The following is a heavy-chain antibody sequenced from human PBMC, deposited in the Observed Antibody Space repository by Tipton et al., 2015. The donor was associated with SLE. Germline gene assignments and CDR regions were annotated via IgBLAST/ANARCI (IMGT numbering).Heavy chain of an antibody. J-gene: IGHJ3*02. V-gene: IGHV3-23*01. D-gene: IGHD6-19*01. CDR3: ARDLGITGSLAVAGSDAFDI. CDR1: GFTFTRFA. CDR2: ISGSGDST. Sequence: SLRLSCAASGFTFTRFAMSWVRQAPGRGLEWFSIISGSGDSTYYADSVKGRFTISRDNSKNTLYLQMNNLRAGDTALFYCARDLGITGSLAVAGSDAFDIWGQGTMVTVSS.